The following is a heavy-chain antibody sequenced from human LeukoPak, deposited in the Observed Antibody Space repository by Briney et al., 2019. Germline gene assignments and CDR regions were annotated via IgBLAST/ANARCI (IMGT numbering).Heavy chain of an antibody. CDR1: GGTFSSYA. J-gene: IGHJ3*02. CDR3: ARLPAARLISGAFDI. CDR2: IIPIFGTA. V-gene: IGHV1-69*05. Sequence: ASVKVSCKASGGTFSSYAISWVRQAPGQGLEWMGGIIPIFGTANYAQKFQGRVTITTDESTSTAYMELSSLRSEDTALYYCARLPAARLISGAFDIWGQGTMVTVSS. D-gene: IGHD1-20*01.